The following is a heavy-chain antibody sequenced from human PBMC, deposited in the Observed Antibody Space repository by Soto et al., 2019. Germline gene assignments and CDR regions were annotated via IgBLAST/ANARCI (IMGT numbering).Heavy chain of an antibody. D-gene: IGHD6-13*01. Sequence: GGSLRLSCAASGFTFSSYAMSWVRQAPGKGLEWVSAISGSGGSTYYADSVKGRFTISRDNSKNTLYLQMNSLRAEDTAVYYCAKAKYSGIAAAGTNWFDPWGQGPRSPSPQ. V-gene: IGHV3-23*01. J-gene: IGHJ5*02. CDR2: ISGSGGST. CDR1: GFTFSSYA. CDR3: AKAKYSGIAAAGTNWFDP.